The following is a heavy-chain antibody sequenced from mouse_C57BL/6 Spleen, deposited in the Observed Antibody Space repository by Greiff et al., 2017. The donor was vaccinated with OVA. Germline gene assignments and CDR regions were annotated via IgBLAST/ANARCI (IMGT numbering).Heavy chain of an antibody. Sequence: VQLQQSGAELVRPGTSVKVSCKASGYAFTNYLIEWVKQRPGQGLEWIGVINPGSGGTNYNEKFKGKATLTADKSSSTTYMQRISLTSEDSAVYVCASCGANWDACFAYWGQGTLVTVSA. CDR2: INPGSGGT. CDR3: ASCGANWDACFAY. D-gene: IGHD4-1*01. J-gene: IGHJ3*01. CDR1: GYAFTNYL. V-gene: IGHV1-54*01.